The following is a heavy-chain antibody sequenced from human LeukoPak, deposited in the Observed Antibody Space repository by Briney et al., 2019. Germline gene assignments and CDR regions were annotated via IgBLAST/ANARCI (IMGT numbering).Heavy chain of an antibody. CDR2: ISGSGGST. Sequence: PGGSLRLYCAAYGFTFSSYAMSWVRQAPGKGLEWVSAISGSGGSTYYADSVKGRFTIARDNSKNTLYLQMNSLRAEDTAVYYCAKDHGREPYWGQGTLVTVSS. J-gene: IGHJ4*02. CDR3: AKDHGREPY. CDR1: GFTFSSYA. V-gene: IGHV3-23*01.